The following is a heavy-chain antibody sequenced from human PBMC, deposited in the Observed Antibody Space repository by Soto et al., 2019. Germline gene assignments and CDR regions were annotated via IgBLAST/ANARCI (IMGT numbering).Heavy chain of an antibody. Sequence: GGSLRLSCAASGFTVSSYATHWVRQAPGKGLEWVAVIWYDGSNEYYADSVEGRFTISRDNFKNTLYLQMNSLRAEDTAVYYCARDGARDCSSTSCYMGGYYYYYGMDVWGQGTTVTVSS. CDR2: IWYDGSNE. CDR3: ARDGARDCSSTSCYMGGYYYYYGMDV. V-gene: IGHV3-33*01. J-gene: IGHJ6*02. D-gene: IGHD2-2*02. CDR1: GFTVSSYA.